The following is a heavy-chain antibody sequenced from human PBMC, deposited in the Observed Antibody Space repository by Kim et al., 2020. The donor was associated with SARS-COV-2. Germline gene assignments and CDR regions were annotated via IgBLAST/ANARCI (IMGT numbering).Heavy chain of an antibody. CDR1: GFTFSSYG. D-gene: IGHD3-9*01. V-gene: IGHV3-30*18. Sequence: GGSLRLSCAASGFTFSSYGMHWVRQAPGKGLEWVAGISYDGSNKYYADSVKGRFTISRDNSKNTLYLQMNSLRAEDTAVYYCAKEPRYYDILTGYLGEQQIYYCYSMDVGGQGTTVTVSS. CDR2: ISYDGSNK. J-gene: IGHJ6*01. CDR3: AKEPRYYDILTGYLGEQQIYYCYSMDV.